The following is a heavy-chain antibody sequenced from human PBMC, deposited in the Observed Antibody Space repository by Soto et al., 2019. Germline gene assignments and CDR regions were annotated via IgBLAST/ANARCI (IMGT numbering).Heavy chain of an antibody. CDR1: GGSFSGYY. J-gene: IGHJ6*02. Sequence: SETLSLTCAVYGGSFSGYYLSWIRQPPGKGLEWIGEINHSGSTNYNPSLKSRVTISVDTSKNQFSLKLSSVTAADTAVYYCARTGGFRYYYYYYGMDVWGQGTTVTVSS. D-gene: IGHD6-25*01. CDR2: INHSGST. CDR3: ARTGGFRYYYYYYGMDV. V-gene: IGHV4-34*01.